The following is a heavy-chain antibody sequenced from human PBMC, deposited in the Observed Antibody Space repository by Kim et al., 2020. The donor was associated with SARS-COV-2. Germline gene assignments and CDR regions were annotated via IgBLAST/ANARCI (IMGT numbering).Heavy chain of an antibody. V-gene: IGHV3-23*01. D-gene: IGHD5-18*01. J-gene: IGHJ5*02. Sequence: YYADSVKGRFTISRDNSKNTLYLQMNSLRAEDTAVYYCAKLGYVYGWFDPWGQGTLVTVSS. CDR3: AKLGYVYGWFDP.